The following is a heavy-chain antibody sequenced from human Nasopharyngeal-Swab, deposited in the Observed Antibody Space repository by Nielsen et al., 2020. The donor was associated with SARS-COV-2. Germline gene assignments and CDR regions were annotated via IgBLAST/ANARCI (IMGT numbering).Heavy chain of an antibody. D-gene: IGHD6-6*01. CDR2: IKQDGSEK. CDR1: GFTFSSYW. Sequence: GGSLRLSCAAPGFTFSSYWMSWVRQAPGKGLEWVANIKQDGSEKYYVDSVKGRFTISRDNAKNSLYLQMNSLRAEDTAVYYCARDSEYSSSQDYDYWGQGTLVTVSS. V-gene: IGHV3-7*01. CDR3: ARDSEYSSSQDYDY. J-gene: IGHJ4*02.